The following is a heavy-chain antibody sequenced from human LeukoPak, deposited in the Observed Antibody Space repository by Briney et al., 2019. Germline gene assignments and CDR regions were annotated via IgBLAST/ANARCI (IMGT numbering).Heavy chain of an antibody. CDR3: ARDNSVRDEAWWFNP. CDR2: IYYSGST. Sequence: SETLSLTCTVSGGSISSYYWSWIRQPPGKGLEWIGYIYYSGSTNYNPSLKSRVTISVDSSKNQFSLKLSSVTAADTAVYYCARDNSVRDEAWWFNPWGQGTLVTVSS. V-gene: IGHV4-59*01. D-gene: IGHD5-24*01. CDR1: GGSISSYY. J-gene: IGHJ5*02.